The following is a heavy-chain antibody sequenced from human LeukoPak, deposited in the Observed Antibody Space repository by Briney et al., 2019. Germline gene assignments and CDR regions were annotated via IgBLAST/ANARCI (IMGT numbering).Heavy chain of an antibody. CDR2: VHTIGAT. J-gene: IGHJ5*02. D-gene: IGHD2-2*02. Sequence: PSETLSLTCAVYGGSFSGYYWSWIRQPAGEGLEWIGRVHTIGATDYNPSLRSRVAISMDTSKNQFALKLNSVTAADTAVYYCARGNDYTDFDLWGQGTLVTVSS. CDR1: GGSFSGYY. CDR3: ARGNDYTDFDL. V-gene: IGHV4-59*10.